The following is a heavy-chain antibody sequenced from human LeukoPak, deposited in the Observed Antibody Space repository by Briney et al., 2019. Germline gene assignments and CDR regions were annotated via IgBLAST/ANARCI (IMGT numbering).Heavy chain of an antibody. J-gene: IGHJ4*02. CDR2: ISSSSSYI. D-gene: IGHD1-14*01. V-gene: IGHV3-21*01. CDR3: ARDLFNAGGFDY. CDR1: GFTFSNYA. Sequence: PGGSLRLSCAASGFTFSNYAMSWVRQAPGKGLEWVSSISSSSSYIYYADSVKGRFTISRDNAKNSLYLQMNSLRAEDTAVYYCARDLFNAGGFDYWGQGTLVTVSS.